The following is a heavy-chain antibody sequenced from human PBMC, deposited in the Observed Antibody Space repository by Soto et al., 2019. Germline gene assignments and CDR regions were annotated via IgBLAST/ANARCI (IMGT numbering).Heavy chain of an antibody. CDR3: AKFGMATTKRSPPYYIDY. Sequence: GESLKISCAASGFTFSSYAMSWVRQAPGKGLEWVSSISGSGGGTYYADSVKGRFTFSRDNSKNTLYLQMNSLRAEDTAVYYCAKFGMATTKRSPPYYIDYWGQGALVTVSS. D-gene: IGHD1-1*01. V-gene: IGHV3-23*01. CDR1: GFTFSSYA. CDR2: ISGSGGGT. J-gene: IGHJ4*02.